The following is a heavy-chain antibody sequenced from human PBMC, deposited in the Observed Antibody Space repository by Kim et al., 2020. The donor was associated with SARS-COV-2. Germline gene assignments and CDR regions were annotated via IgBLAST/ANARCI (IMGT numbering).Heavy chain of an antibody. CDR2: ISSSGSTI. CDR1: GFTFSSYE. D-gene: IGHD3-3*01. CDR3: ARNNVSPYYDFWSGYYESDYYFDY. V-gene: IGHV3-48*03. Sequence: GGSLRLSCAASGFTFSSYEMKWVRQAPGKGLEWVSYISSSGSTIYYADSVKGRFTISRDNAKNSLYLQMNSLRAEDTAVYYCARNNVSPYYDFWSGYYESDYYFDYWGQGTLVTVSS. J-gene: IGHJ4*02.